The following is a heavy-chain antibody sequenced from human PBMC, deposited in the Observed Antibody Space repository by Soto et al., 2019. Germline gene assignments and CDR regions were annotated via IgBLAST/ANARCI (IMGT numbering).Heavy chain of an antibody. J-gene: IGHJ6*02. CDR3: AKDLTKTLQLESLYDFWSGYYWDYYYGMDV. CDR1: VFTFSSYA. Sequence: PGGSLRLSCAASVFTFSSYAMSWVRQAPGKGLEWVSSISGSGGSTYYADSVKGRFTISRDNSKNTLYLQMNSLRAEDTAVYYCAKDLTKTLQLESLYDFWSGYYWDYYYGMDVWGQGTTVTVSS. D-gene: IGHD3-3*01. CDR2: ISGSGGST. V-gene: IGHV3-23*01.